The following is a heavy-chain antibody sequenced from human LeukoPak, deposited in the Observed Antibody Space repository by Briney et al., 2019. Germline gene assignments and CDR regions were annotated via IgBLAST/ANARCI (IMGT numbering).Heavy chain of an antibody. CDR3: AKDDSLWSSGYGVDY. V-gene: IGHV3-64*01. CDR2: ISSNGGST. CDR1: GFTFSSYA. J-gene: IGHJ4*02. Sequence: GGSLRLSCAASGFTFSSYAMHWVRQAPGKGLEYVSAISSNGGSTYYANSVKGRFIISRDNSKNTLYLQMNSLRAEDTAVYYCAKDDSLWSSGYGVDYWGQGTLVTVSS. D-gene: IGHD3-22*01.